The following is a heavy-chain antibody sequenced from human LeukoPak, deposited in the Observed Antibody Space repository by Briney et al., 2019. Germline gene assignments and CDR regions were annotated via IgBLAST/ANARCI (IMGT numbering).Heavy chain of an antibody. V-gene: IGHV4-39*07. J-gene: IGHJ4*02. CDR2: IYHSGST. CDR3: ARASTPYYDFWSGYYYFDY. CDR1: GGSISSSSYY. Sequence: SETLSLTCTVSGGSISSSSYYWGWIRQPPGKGLEWIGYIYHSGSTYYNPSLKSRVTISVDRSKNQFSLKLSSVTAADTAVYYCARASTPYYDFWSGYYYFDYWGQGTLVTVSS. D-gene: IGHD3-3*01.